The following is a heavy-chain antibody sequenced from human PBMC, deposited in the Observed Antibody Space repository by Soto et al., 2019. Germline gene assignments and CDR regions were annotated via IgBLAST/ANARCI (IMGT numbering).Heavy chain of an antibody. CDR2: INHSGST. CDR3: ARDVGGDFDY. V-gene: IGHV4-34*01. D-gene: IGHD3-10*01. J-gene: IGHJ4*02. CDR1: GGSFSGYY. Sequence: QVQLQQWGAGLLKPSETLSLTCAVYGGSFSGYYWSWIRQPPGKGLEWIGEINHSGSTNYNPSLKSRVTISVDTSKKQFSLKLSSVTAADTAVYYCARDVGGDFDYWGQGTLVTVSS.